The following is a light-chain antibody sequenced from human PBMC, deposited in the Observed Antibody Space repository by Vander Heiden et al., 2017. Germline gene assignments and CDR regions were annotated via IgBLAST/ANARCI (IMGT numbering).Light chain of an antibody. Sequence: QSVLTHPPSVSAAPRQRVTISCSGSSSNIGNNAVNWYQQLPGKAPKLLIYYDDLLPSGVSDRFSGSKSGTSASLAISGLQSEDEADYYCAAWDDSLNGVVFGGGTKMTVL. CDR3: AAWDDSLNGVV. CDR1: SSNIGNNA. V-gene: IGLV1-36*01. CDR2: YDD. J-gene: IGLJ2*01.